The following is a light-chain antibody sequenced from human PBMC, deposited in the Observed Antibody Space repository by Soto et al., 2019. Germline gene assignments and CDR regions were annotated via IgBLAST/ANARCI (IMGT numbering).Light chain of an antibody. CDR3: QQRNDWVT. CDR2: AAS. Sequence: ETVMTQSPATLSVSPGEGATLSCRASQSVVNNVAWYQWKPGQSPRLLIYAASTRASDIPARFSGSGSGTDFILTISSLEPEDSGVYYCQQRNDWVTFGGGTKVDIK. V-gene: IGKV3-15*01. J-gene: IGKJ4*01. CDR1: QSVVNN.